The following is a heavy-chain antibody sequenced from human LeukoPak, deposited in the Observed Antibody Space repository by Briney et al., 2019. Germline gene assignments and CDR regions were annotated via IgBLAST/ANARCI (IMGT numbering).Heavy chain of an antibody. CDR1: GGSISSYY. V-gene: IGHV4-59*01. J-gene: IGHJ5*02. CDR3: ARDRRQQLSSWFAP. Sequence: PSETLSLTCTVSGGSISSYYRGWIRQPPGKGLEWIGYIYYSGSTNYNPSLKSRVTISVDTSKNQFSLKLSSVTAADTAVYYCARDRRQQLSSWFAPWGQGTLVTVSS. D-gene: IGHD6-13*01. CDR2: IYYSGST.